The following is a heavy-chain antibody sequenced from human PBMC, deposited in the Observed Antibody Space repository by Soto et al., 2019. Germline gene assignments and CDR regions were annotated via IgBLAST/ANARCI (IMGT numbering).Heavy chain of an antibody. CDR2: INSDGSRT. V-gene: IGHV3-74*01. D-gene: IGHD3-22*01. Sequence: EVQLVESGGGLVQPGGSLRLSCAASGFTFSSYWMHWVRQAPGKGLVWVSRINSDGSRTTYADSVKGRFTISSDNAKKMLHLQMNSLRAEATAVYYCSRALTYYYDIDYWGQGTLVTVSS. CDR1: GFTFSSYW. J-gene: IGHJ4*02. CDR3: SRALTYYYDIDY.